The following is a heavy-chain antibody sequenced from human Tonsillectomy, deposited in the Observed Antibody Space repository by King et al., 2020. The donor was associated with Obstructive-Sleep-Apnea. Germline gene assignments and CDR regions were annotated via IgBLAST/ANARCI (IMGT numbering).Heavy chain of an antibody. CDR2: ISTYNGNT. D-gene: IGHD4-17*01. V-gene: IGHV1-18*01. J-gene: IGHJ6*02. Sequence: QLVQSGAEVKKPGASVKVSCKASGHTFMTYGITWVRQAPGQGLEWMGWISTYNGNTNYAQKVQDRVTMTTDTSTSTAYMELRSLRSDDTAVYYCARDHLGDYVEGYYYSYGMDVWGQGTTVTVSS. CDR1: GHTFMTYG. CDR3: ARDHLGDYVEGYYYSYGMDV.